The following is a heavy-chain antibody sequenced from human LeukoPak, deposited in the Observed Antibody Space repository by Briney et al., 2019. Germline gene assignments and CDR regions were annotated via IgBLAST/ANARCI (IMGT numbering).Heavy chain of an antibody. CDR1: GGSISSNNW. CDR2: IYPSGST. CDR3: ARDGYYDSGGYLTDH. Sequence: SETLSLTCAVSGGSISSNNWWSWVRQPPGKGLEWIGEIYPSGSTNYNPSLKSRVTISVDKSKNQFSLKLSSVTAADTAVYYCARDGYYDSGGYLTDHWGQGTLVTVSS. V-gene: IGHV4-4*02. J-gene: IGHJ4*02. D-gene: IGHD3-22*01.